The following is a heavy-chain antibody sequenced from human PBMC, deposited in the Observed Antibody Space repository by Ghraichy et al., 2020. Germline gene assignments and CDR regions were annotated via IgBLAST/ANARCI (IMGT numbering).Heavy chain of an antibody. CDR1: GFTFDDYT. D-gene: IGHD5-18*01. Sequence: LSLTCAASGFTFDDYTMHWVRQAPGKGLEWVSLISWDGGSTYYADSVKGRFTISRDNSKNSLYLQMNSLRTEDTALYYCAKDGGYSYGYGTFDYWGQGTLVTVSS. V-gene: IGHV3-43*01. CDR3: AKDGGYSYGYGTFDY. J-gene: IGHJ4*02. CDR2: ISWDGGST.